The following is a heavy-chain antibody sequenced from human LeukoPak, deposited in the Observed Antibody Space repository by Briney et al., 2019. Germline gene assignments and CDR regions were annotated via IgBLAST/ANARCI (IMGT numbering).Heavy chain of an antibody. V-gene: IGHV3-30-3*01. CDR2: ISYDGSNK. CDR3: ARDVAADVRGYFDY. D-gene: IGHD6-13*01. CDR1: GFTFSSYW. Sequence: GGSLRLSCAASGFTFSSYWMNWVRQAPGKGLEWVAVISYDGSNKYYADSVKGRFTISRDNSKNTLYLQMNSLRAEDTAVYYCARDVAADVRGYFDYWGQGTLVTVSS. J-gene: IGHJ4*02.